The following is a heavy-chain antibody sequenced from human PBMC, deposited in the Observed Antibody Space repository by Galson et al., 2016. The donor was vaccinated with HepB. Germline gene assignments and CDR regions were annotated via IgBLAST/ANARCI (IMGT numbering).Heavy chain of an antibody. CDR1: GFPFSTYA. V-gene: IGHV3-23*01. CDR3: AKVLEHGRGDF. CDR2: IRGSGGGT. Sequence: SLRLSCAASGFPFSTYAMSWVRQAPGKGLEWLSVIRGSGGGTKYADSVKGRFTISRDNSKNTMYLQMNSLRAEDTAIYYCAKVLEHGRGDFWGQGTVVTVSS. J-gene: IGHJ4*02. D-gene: IGHD3-3*01.